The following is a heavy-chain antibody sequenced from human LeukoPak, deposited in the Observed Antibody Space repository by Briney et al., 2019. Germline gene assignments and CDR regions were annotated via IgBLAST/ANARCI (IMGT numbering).Heavy chain of an antibody. D-gene: IGHD3-10*01. J-gene: IGHJ4*02. CDR2: ISAYNGNT. CDR1: GYTFTSYG. Sequence: AASVKVSCKASGYTFTSYGISWVRQAPGQGLEWMGWISAYNGNTNYAQKLQGRVTMTTDTSTSTAYMELRSLRSDDTAVYYCAQNYYGSGSYYYGRWGQGTLVTVSS. CDR3: AQNYYGSGSYYYGR. V-gene: IGHV1-18*01.